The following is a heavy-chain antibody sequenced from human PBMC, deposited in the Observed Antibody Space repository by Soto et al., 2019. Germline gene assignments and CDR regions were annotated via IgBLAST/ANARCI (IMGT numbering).Heavy chain of an antibody. J-gene: IGHJ5*02. CDR1: GGSISSYY. D-gene: IGHD3-10*01. Sequence: SETLSLTCTVSGGSISSYYWSWIRQPPGKGLEWIGYIYYSGSTNYNPSLKSRVTISVDTSKNQFSLKLSSVTAEDTAVYYCARLGPYDSGSYSFRYNWFDPWGQGTLVTVSS. CDR3: ARLGPYDSGSYSFRYNWFDP. CDR2: IYYSGST. V-gene: IGHV4-59*12.